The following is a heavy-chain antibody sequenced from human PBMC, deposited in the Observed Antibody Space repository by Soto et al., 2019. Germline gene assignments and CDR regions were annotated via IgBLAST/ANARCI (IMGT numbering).Heavy chain of an antibody. Sequence: EVQLLESGEGLVQPGGSLRLSCAASGFTFGRCSMRWVRQAPGKGLEWVSAISPDGVGTFYADSVKGRFTISRDNSNNTVYLQINGLRGEDTAVYYCAKVSSTYYMDAWGRGTAVTVSS. CDR1: GFTFGRCS. CDR2: ISPDGVGT. J-gene: IGHJ6*03. CDR3: AKVSSTYYMDA. V-gene: IGHV3-23*01. D-gene: IGHD1-26*01.